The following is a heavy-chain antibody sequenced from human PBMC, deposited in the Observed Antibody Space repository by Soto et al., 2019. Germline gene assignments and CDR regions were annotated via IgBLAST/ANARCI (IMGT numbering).Heavy chain of an antibody. Sequence: QVQLVQSGAEVKKPGASVKVSCKASGYSIIDYYINWVRQAPGQGLEWMGWISPINGATDYAQNFEGRVTLTRDMSINTVYMDLSRLRSDDTAIYYCTRGSSSSWYGFDIWGQGTMVIVSS. CDR3: TRGSSSSWYGFDI. CDR2: ISPINGAT. V-gene: IGHV1-2*02. J-gene: IGHJ3*02. CDR1: GYSIIDYY. D-gene: IGHD6-13*01.